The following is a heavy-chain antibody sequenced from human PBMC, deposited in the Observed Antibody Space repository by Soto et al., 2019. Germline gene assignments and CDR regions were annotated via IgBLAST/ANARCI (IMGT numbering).Heavy chain of an antibody. CDR2: ISWNSGSI. J-gene: IGHJ3*02. Sequence: EVQLVESGGGVVQPGRSLRLSGAASGFTFDDYAMHWVRQAPGKGLEWVSGISWNSGSIDYADSVKGRFTISRDNAKNSLYLQMNSLRAEDTALYYCAKDMYLSGQAFDIWGQGTMVTVSS. CDR1: GFTFDDYA. D-gene: IGHD2-8*01. CDR3: AKDMYLSGQAFDI. V-gene: IGHV3-9*01.